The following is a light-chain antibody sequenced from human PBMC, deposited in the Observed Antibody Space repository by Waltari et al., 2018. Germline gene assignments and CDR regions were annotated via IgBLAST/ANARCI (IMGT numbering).Light chain of an antibody. CDR2: EVF. Sequence: QSALPQPASVSGSPGQSVSISCTGTSTDVGGYGYVSWYQQFPGKAPKLMIYEVFYRPAGVSSRFSGSKSGNTASLTISGLQAEDEAVYYCSSHTSTVPHVFGTGTKVTVV. J-gene: IGLJ1*01. CDR3: SSHTSTVPHV. V-gene: IGLV2-14*01. CDR1: STDVGGYGY.